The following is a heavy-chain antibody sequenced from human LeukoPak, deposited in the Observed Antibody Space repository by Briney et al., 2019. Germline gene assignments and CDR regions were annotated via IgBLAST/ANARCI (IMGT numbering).Heavy chain of an antibody. D-gene: IGHD3-22*01. CDR2: IYHSGST. V-gene: IGHV4-34*01. CDR3: ARGGLYDSSGDIFDY. CDR1: GGSFSGYY. J-gene: IGHJ4*02. Sequence: SETLSLTCAVHGGSFSGYYWSWIRQPPGKGLEWIGYIYHSGSTYYNPSLKSRVTLSVDRSKNQFSLKLSSVTAADTAVYYCARGGLYDSSGDIFDYWGQGTLVTVSS.